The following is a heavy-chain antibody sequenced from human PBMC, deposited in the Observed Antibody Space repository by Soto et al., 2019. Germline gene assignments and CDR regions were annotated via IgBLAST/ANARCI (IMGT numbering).Heavy chain of an antibody. CDR1: GFSFDEYA. V-gene: IGHV3-9*01. J-gene: IGHJ6*03. Sequence: EVQLVESGGGLVQPGRSLRLSCAASGFSFDEYAMHWVRQAPGKGLEWVSGVSWNSGTMGYGDSVRGRFAISRDNAKNSLYLQMNSLTTEDTALYCGAKGFCSSTRCLTYSYMDVWGKGNTVTVSS. D-gene: IGHD2-2*01. CDR3: AKGFCSSTRCLTYSYMDV. CDR2: VSWNSGTM.